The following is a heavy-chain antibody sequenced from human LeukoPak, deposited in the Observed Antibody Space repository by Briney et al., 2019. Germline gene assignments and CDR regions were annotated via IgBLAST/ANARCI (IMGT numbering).Heavy chain of an antibody. CDR3: AKEQYYDSSGPAYFDY. D-gene: IGHD3-22*01. CDR2: ISYDGSNK. J-gene: IGHJ4*02. CDR1: GFTLSNYA. V-gene: IGHV3-30*18. Sequence: PGGSLRLSCAASGFTLSNYAMSWVRQAPGKGLEWVAVISYDGSNKYYADSVKGRFTISRDNSKNTLYLQMNSLRAEDTAVYYCAKEQYYDSSGPAYFDYWGQGTLVTVSS.